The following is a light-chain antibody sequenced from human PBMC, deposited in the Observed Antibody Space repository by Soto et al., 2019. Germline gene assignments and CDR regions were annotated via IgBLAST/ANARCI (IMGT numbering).Light chain of an antibody. J-gene: IGKJ1*01. CDR2: DAS. CDR1: QSVSSY. CDR3: QQRSIWPAT. V-gene: IGKV3-11*01. Sequence: EIVLTQSPATLSLSPGERATHSCRASQSVSSYLAWYQQRPGQAPRLLIYDASNRATGIPARFTGSGSGTDFTFTISSLEPEDFAVYYCQQRSIWPATFGQGTKVDIK.